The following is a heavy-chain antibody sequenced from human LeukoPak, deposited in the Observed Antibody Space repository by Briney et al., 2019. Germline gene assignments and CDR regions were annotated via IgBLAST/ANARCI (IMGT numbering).Heavy chain of an antibody. CDR2: INPNSGGT. V-gene: IGHV1-2*02. CDR3: AVNLAYCGGDCYPFDAFDI. CDR1: GYTFTGYY. J-gene: IGHJ3*02. D-gene: IGHD2-21*02. Sequence: GASVKVSCKASGYTFTGYYMHWVRQAPGQGLEWMGWINPNSGGTIYAQKFQGRVTMTRDTSISTAYMELGRLRSDDTAVYYCAVNLAYCGGDCYPFDAFDIWGQGTMVTVSS.